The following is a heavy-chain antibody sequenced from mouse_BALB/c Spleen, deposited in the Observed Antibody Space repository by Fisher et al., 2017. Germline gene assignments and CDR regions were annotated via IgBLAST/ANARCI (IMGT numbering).Heavy chain of an antibody. D-gene: IGHD1-1*01. CDR3: AKELRDAMDY. Sequence: KFKGKATFTADTSSNTAYMQLSSLTSEDSAVYYCAKELRDAMDYWGQGTSVTVSS. J-gene: IGHJ4*01. V-gene: IGHV1-9*01.